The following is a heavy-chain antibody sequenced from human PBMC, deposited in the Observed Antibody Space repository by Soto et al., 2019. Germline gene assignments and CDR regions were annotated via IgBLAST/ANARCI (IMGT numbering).Heavy chain of an antibody. CDR2: IIPIFGTA. J-gene: IGHJ6*02. D-gene: IGHD2-21*01. CDR1: GGTFSSYA. Sequence: QVQLVQSGAEVKKPGSSVNVSCKASGGTFSSYAINWVRQAPGQGLERMGGIIPIFGTADNAQKSQGRVTITARQKTSTPDMKLRSLTTKHTAVYYCTQCRLVMNCCYGMDVWGQGSTVTVS. V-gene: IGHV1-69*12. CDR3: TQCRLVMNCCYGMDV.